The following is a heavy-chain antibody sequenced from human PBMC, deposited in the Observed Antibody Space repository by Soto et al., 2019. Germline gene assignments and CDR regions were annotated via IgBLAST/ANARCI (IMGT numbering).Heavy chain of an antibody. Sequence: EVQLLESGGGLVQPGGSLRLSCAASGFTFSSYAMSWVRQAPGKGLEWVSAISGSGGSTYYADSVKGRFTISRDNSKNTLYLQMNSLRAEDPAVYYCAKAYGWFGEFDYWGQGTLVTVSS. CDR2: ISGSGGST. D-gene: IGHD3-10*01. V-gene: IGHV3-23*01. J-gene: IGHJ4*02. CDR1: GFTFSSYA. CDR3: AKAYGWFGEFDY.